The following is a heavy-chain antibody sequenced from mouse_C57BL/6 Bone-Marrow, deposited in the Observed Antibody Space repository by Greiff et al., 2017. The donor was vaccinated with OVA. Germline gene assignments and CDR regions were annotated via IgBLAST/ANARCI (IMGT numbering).Heavy chain of an antibody. CDR2: ISNLAYSI. J-gene: IGHJ3*01. Sequence: EVHLVESGGGLVQPGGSLKLSCAASGFTFSDYGMAWVRQAPRKGPEWVAFISNLAYSIYYADTVTGRFTISRENAKNTLYLEMSSLRSEDTAMYYCARHYYGSSYGFAYWGQGTLVTVSA. D-gene: IGHD1-1*01. CDR1: GFTFSDYG. V-gene: IGHV5-15*01. CDR3: ARHYYGSSYGFAY.